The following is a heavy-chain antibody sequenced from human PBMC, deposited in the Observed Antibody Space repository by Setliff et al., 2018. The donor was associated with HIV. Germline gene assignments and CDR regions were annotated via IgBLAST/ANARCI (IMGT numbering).Heavy chain of an antibody. J-gene: IGHJ6*02. Sequence: PSETLSLTCTVSGGSISSSSYYWGWIRQPPGKGLEWLGEISHSEYTNYNPSLKSRVSMSVDKSKNQFSVKLTSVTAADTAVYYCARGHCSGTNCYGVDYYGMDVWGQGTTVTAP. CDR1: GGSISSSSYY. V-gene: IGHV4-39*07. CDR2: ISHSEYT. D-gene: IGHD2-2*01. CDR3: ARGHCSGTNCYGVDYYGMDV.